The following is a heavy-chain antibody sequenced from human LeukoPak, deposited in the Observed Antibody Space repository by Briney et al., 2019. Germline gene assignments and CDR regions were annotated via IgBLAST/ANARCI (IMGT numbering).Heavy chain of an antibody. J-gene: IGHJ3*02. CDR3: AKAYSSSLYGDAFHI. CDR2: ISGDASVS. D-gene: IGHD6-13*01. Sequence: GGSLRLSCAGSGFTFRFYAMTWVRQAPGKELEWVSGISGDASVSKDADSVKGRFNISRDNSKNTLYLQLNSLRVEDTAIYYCAKAYSSSLYGDAFHIWAQGTMVTVSP. V-gene: IGHV3-23*01. CDR1: GFTFRFYA.